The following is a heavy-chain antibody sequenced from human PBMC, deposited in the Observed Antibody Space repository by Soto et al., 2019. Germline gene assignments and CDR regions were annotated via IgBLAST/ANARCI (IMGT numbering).Heavy chain of an antibody. J-gene: IGHJ6*02. Sequence: SVKVSCKASGGTFSSYAISWVRRAPGQGLEWMGGIIPIFGTANYAQKFQGRVTITADESTSTAYMELSSLRSEDTAVYYCARTQDYDYVWGSYRWYYYYYGMDVWAQGTTVTVSS. CDR2: IIPIFGTA. CDR1: GGTFSSYA. V-gene: IGHV1-69*13. CDR3: ARTQDYDYVWGSYRWYYYYYGMDV. D-gene: IGHD3-16*02.